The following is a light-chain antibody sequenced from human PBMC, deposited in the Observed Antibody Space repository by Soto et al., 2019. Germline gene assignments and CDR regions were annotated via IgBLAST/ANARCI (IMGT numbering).Light chain of an antibody. CDR2: GAS. CDR1: ENVSRF. J-gene: IGKJ1*01. Sequence: DIVMTQSPAILSLSPGERPTLSCRASENVSRFIDWYQQKPGQAPRLLIYGASSRAIGIPDRFSGSGSGTDFTLTISRLEPEDFAVYYCQQYGSSPATFGQGTKV. V-gene: IGKV3-20*01. CDR3: QQYGSSPAT.